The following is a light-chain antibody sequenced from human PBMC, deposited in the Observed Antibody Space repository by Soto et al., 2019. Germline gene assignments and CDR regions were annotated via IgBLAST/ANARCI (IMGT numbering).Light chain of an antibody. J-gene: IGLJ1*01. CDR3: GTRDSSLSVVV. V-gene: IGLV1-51*01. CDR1: SSNICNNY. CDR2: DNN. Sequence: QSVLTRPPSVSAAPGQRVTVSCSGSSSNICNNYVSWYRHLPGTSPELLIYDNNQRPSGIPDRFSGSKSGTSATLAITGLQTGDEADYYCGTRDSSLSVVVFAPGTQVTV.